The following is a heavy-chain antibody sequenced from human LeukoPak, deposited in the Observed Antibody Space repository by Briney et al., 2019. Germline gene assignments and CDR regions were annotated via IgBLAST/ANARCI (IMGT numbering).Heavy chain of an antibody. CDR2: ISGDGTT. Sequence: GGSLRLSCAASGFTVSGNYISWVRQAPGKGLEWVSLISGDGTTYYADPVKGRFTISRDISKNTVHLQMSSLRPEDAALYYCARDVPPYLTSPWGLDVWGQGTTVIVSS. CDR1: GFTVSGNY. CDR3: ARDVPPYLTSPWGLDV. J-gene: IGHJ6*02. D-gene: IGHD1-14*01. V-gene: IGHV3-66*01.